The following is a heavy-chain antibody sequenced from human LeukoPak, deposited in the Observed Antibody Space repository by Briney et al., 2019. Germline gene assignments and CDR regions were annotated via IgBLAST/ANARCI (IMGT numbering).Heavy chain of an antibody. V-gene: IGHV4-4*07. J-gene: IGHJ3*02. CDR2: VDSSGNT. CDR3: AREDYFDSSGYASWRFDI. CDR1: VVSMNGYY. Sequence: SETLSLTCSVSVVSMNGYYWSWLRQSAGNRLEWIGHVDSSGNTNYNPSLESRVTMSVDTSKKQFSLKLTSVTTADTAVYYCAREDYFDSSGYASWRFDIWGQGTMVTVSS. D-gene: IGHD3-22*01.